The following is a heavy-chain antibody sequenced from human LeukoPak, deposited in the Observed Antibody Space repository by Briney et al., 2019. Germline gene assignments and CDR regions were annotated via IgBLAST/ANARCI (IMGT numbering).Heavy chain of an antibody. V-gene: IGHV1-69*04. CDR3: AGTTVAAPAEYYFDY. J-gene: IGHJ4*02. CDR1: GGTFSSYA. CDR2: IIPILGIA. Sequence: ASVKVSCKASGGTFSSYAISWVRQAPGQGLEWMGRIIPILGIANYAQKFQGRVTITADKSTSTAYMELSSLRSEDTAVYYCAGTTVAAPAEYYFDYWGQGTLVTVSS. D-gene: IGHD2-15*01.